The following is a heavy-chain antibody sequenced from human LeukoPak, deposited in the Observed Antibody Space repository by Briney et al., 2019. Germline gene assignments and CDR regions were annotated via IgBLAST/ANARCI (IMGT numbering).Heavy chain of an antibody. Sequence: PSETLSLTCGVRRVSSSDTYRSWIRHSPGQGLGWSGEIYQRKYTTYTPSLKSRGTIWADTSVNQLSLRVTSVTAADTAIYYCARIRCSPGDDSSYHYWGRGTLVTVPS. D-gene: IGHD2-21*01. CDR2: IYQRKYT. V-gene: IGHV4-34*01. CDR1: RVSSSDTY. CDR3: ARIRCSPGDDSSYHY. J-gene: IGHJ4*02.